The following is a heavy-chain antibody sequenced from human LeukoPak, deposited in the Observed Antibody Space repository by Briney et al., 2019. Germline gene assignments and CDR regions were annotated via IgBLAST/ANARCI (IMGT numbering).Heavy chain of an antibody. Sequence: GGSLRLSCAASGFTFSSYWMSWVRQAPGKGLEWVANIKQDGSEKYYVDSVKGRFTISRDNAKNSLYLQMNSLRAEDTAVYYCARAGAMYYDFWSGYYGAFDIWGQGTMVTVSS. D-gene: IGHD3-3*01. CDR1: GFTFSSYW. CDR2: IKQDGSEK. V-gene: IGHV3-7*01. CDR3: ARAGAMYYDFWSGYYGAFDI. J-gene: IGHJ3*02.